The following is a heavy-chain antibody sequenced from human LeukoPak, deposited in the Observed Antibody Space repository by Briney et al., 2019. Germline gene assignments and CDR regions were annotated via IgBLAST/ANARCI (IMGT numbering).Heavy chain of an antibody. D-gene: IGHD2-21*01. V-gene: IGHV4-4*07. J-gene: IGHJ5*02. Sequence: PSETLSLTCNVFGVSISNYFWSWLRQLAGKGLEWIGRFYASGTTYYNPSLRSRVTLSMDTSKNHFSLKLTSVTAADTAVYYCARTHCGGGSCDTFDPWGQGTLVTVSS. CDR1: GVSISNYF. CDR3: ARTHCGGGSCDTFDP. CDR2: FYASGTT.